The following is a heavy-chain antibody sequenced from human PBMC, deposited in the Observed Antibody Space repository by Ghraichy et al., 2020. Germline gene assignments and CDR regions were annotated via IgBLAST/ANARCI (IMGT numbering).Heavy chain of an antibody. CDR2: IYPGDSDT. Sequence: GESLNISCKGSGYSFTSYCIGWVRQMPGKGLEWMGTIYPGDSDTRYSPSFQGQVTISADKSISTAYLQWSSLKASDTAMYYCARPITMIVTRIDAFDIWGQGTMVTVSS. J-gene: IGHJ3*02. D-gene: IGHD3-22*01. CDR3: ARPITMIVTRIDAFDI. V-gene: IGHV5-51*01. CDR1: GYSFTSYC.